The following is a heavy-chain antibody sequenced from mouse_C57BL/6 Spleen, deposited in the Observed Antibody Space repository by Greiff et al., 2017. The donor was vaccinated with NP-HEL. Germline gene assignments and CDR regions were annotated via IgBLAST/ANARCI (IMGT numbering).Heavy chain of an antibody. V-gene: IGHV1-54*01. J-gene: IGHJ3*01. CDR3: AKGSKPWFAY. D-gene: IGHD2-5*01. CDR1: GYAFTNYL. Sequence: VKLQESGAELVRPGTSVKVSCKASGYAFTNYLIEWVKQRPGQGLEWIGVINPGSGGTNYNEKFKGKATLTADKSSSTAYMQLSSLTSEDSAVYFCAKGSKPWFAYWGQGTLVTVSA. CDR2: INPGSGGT.